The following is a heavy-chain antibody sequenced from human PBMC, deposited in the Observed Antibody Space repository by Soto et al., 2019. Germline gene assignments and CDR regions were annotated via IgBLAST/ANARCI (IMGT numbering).Heavy chain of an antibody. CDR1: GDSINTYT. V-gene: IGHV4-59*01. D-gene: IGHD6-13*01. CDR3: AREYSSSQSINYYYYYGMDV. Sequence: SETLSLTCTVSGDSINTYTWTWIRQPPGKGLEWIGYIFSSGSTNYNPSLQSRLTMSVDTSKNLFSLKLNSVTAADTAVYYCAREYSSSQSINYYYYYGMDVWGQGTTVTVSS. J-gene: IGHJ6*02. CDR2: IFSSGST.